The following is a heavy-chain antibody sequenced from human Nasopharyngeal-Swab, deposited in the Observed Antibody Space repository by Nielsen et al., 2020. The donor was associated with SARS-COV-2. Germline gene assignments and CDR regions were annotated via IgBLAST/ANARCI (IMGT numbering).Heavy chain of an antibody. Sequence: GGSLRLSCVASGFTFDDYGLHWVRQVPGKGLEWVSFIDSSSPTIYYADSVKGRFTISRDNAKNSLYLQMNSLRPEDTAVYYCARGSCGGDCYSANFDYWGQGNLVTVSS. J-gene: IGHJ4*02. V-gene: IGHV3-48*04. D-gene: IGHD2-21*02. CDR3: ARGSCGGDCYSANFDY. CDR1: GFTFDDYG. CDR2: IDSSSPTI.